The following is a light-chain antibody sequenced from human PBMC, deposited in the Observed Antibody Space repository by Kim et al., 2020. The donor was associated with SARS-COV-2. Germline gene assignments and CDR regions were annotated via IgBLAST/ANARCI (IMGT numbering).Light chain of an antibody. J-gene: IGLJ1*01. CDR2: GDI. Sequence: QRITSSCTGISSNIGAGYEVHGYQQPPGTAPKPHIYGDINRPSGVPDRFSGSKSGTSASLAITGLQTEDEADYYCQSYDNSLSGYVFGSGTKVTVL. CDR1: SSNIGAGYE. V-gene: IGLV1-40*01. CDR3: QSYDNSLSGYV.